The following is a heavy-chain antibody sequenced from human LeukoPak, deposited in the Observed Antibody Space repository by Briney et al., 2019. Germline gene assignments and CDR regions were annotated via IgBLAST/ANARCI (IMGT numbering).Heavy chain of an antibody. CDR2: ISHDSSNK. CDR1: GFTFTSYA. Sequence: GGSLRLSCAASGFTFTSYAMHWVRQAPGKGLEWLSVISHDSSNKYYADSVRGRFTISRDNSKNTLYLQMNSLRAEDTAVYTCARAYCSTTACHAFDIWGQGTVVAVSS. V-gene: IGHV3-30*04. D-gene: IGHD2-2*01. J-gene: IGHJ3*02. CDR3: ARAYCSTTACHAFDI.